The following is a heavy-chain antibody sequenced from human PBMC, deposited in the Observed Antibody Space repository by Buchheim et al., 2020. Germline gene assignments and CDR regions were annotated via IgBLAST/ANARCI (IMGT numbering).Heavy chain of an antibody. D-gene: IGHD6-13*01. CDR1: GFTFSSYS. J-gene: IGHJ4*02. CDR3: AREAGPLHPAGQQLD. V-gene: IGHV3-21*01. Sequence: EVQLVESGGGLVKPGGSLRLSCAASGFTFSSYSMNWVRQAPGKGLEWVSSISSSSSYIYYSDPAKGRLTISRDNAKNSLYPQMNSLRAEDTAVYYCAREAGPLHPAGQQLDWGQGTL. CDR2: ISSSSSYI.